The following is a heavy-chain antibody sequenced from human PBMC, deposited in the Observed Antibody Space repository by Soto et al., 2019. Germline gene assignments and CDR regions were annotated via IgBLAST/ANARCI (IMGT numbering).Heavy chain of an antibody. CDR3: ARCGIAAADYYFDY. Sequence: ASVKVSCKASGGTFSSYTISGVRQAPGQGLEWMGRIIPILGIANYAQKFQGRVTITADKSTSTAYMELSSLRSEDTAVYYCARCGIAAADYYFDYWGQGTLVTVSS. V-gene: IGHV1-69*02. CDR2: IIPILGIA. CDR1: GGTFSSYT. D-gene: IGHD6-13*01. J-gene: IGHJ4*02.